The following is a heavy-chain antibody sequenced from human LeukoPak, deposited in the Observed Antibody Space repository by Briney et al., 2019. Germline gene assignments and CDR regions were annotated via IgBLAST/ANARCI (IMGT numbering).Heavy chain of an antibody. CDR2: IYYTGST. V-gene: IGHV4-59*01. Sequence: SETLSLTCTVSGGSINGYYWSWIRQSPGKGLESLGYIYYTGSTNYNPSLKSRVTISLDTSKNQFSLRLSSVTAADTAVYYCARGTVSMYYMDVWGKGTTVTISS. D-gene: IGHD5/OR15-5a*01. CDR1: GGSINGYY. CDR3: ARGTVSMYYMDV. J-gene: IGHJ6*03.